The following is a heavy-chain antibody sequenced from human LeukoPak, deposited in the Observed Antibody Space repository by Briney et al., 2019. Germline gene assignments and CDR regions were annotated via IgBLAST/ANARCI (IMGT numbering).Heavy chain of an antibody. V-gene: IGHV1-2*02. CDR3: AIMGVGITEPGEKIDY. D-gene: IGHD3-22*01. CDR1: GYKFTGYY. Sequence: ASVKVSCKASGYKFTGYYIHWVRQAPGQGLEWMAWINPNTGATLFAQKFQGRVTVARDTSTSTAYMDLSGLRLDDTAVYYCAIMGVGITEPGEKIDYWGQGTLVTVSS. J-gene: IGHJ4*02. CDR2: INPNTGAT.